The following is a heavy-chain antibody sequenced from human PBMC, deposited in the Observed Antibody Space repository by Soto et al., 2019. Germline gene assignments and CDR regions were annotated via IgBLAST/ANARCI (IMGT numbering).Heavy chain of an antibody. J-gene: IGHJ1*01. CDR3: AKDQSSGWDIASEYFQH. D-gene: IGHD6-19*01. CDR2: ISWNSGSI. Sequence: GGSLRLSCAASGFTFDDYAMHWVRQAPGKGLEWVSGISWNSGSIGYADSVKGRFTISRDNAKNSLYLQMYSLRAEDTALYYCAKDQSSGWDIASEYFQHWGQGTLVTVSS. V-gene: IGHV3-9*01. CDR1: GFTFDDYA.